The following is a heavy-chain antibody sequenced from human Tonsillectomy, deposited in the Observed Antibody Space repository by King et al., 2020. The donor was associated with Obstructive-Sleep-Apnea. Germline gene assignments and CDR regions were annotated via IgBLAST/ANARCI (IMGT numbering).Heavy chain of an antibody. Sequence: LLVESGGGLVPPGGSLRLSCAASGFIFRTHGMPWVRQAPGKGLEWISYISSAGTTMYYSDSVKGRFTISRDNGEKTLYLQMHSLRVDDTAVYYCARTSYFFETDGFYYFDSWGPGALVAVSS. J-gene: IGHJ4*02. V-gene: IGHV3-48*01. D-gene: IGHD2-8*01. CDR2: ISSAGTTM. CDR1: GFIFRTHG. CDR3: ARTSYFFETDGFYYFDS.